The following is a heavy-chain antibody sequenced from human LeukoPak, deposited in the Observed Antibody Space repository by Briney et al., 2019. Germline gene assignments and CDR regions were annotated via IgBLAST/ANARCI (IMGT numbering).Heavy chain of an antibody. Sequence: SETLSLTCAVYGGSFRDYYWSWIRQPPGKGLEWIGEINHSGSTNYNPSLTSRVTISLDTSKTQFSLKLTAVTAADTAVYYCARAPYLGSGSWGQGILVAVSS. CDR1: GGSFRDYY. CDR3: ARAPYLGSGS. CDR2: INHSGST. D-gene: IGHD3-22*01. J-gene: IGHJ3*01. V-gene: IGHV4-34*01.